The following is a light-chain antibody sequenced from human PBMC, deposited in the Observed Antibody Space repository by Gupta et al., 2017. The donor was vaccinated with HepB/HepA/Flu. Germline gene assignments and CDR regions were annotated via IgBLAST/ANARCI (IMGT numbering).Light chain of an antibody. Sequence: DIQLTQSPSFLSASVGDRVTITCRASQGISSYLAWYQQKPGKAPKLLIYAASTLQSGVPSRLSGSGSGTEFTLTMRSLQPEDFATYYCQRLNSYCLTFGGGTKVEIK. CDR1: QGISSY. J-gene: IGKJ4*01. V-gene: IGKV1-9*01. CDR3: QRLNSYCLT. CDR2: AAS.